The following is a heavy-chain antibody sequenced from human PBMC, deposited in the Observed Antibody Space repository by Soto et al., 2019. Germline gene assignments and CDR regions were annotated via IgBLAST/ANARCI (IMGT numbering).Heavy chain of an antibody. CDR3: ARDRGRGLYFGWLEDWVDP. J-gene: IGHJ5*02. V-gene: IGHV4-59*01. D-gene: IGHD3-9*01. CDR2: IYYSGST. Sequence: SETLSLTCTVSGGSISSYYWSWIRQPPGKGLEWIGDIYYSGSTNYNPSLKSRVTISVDTSKNQFSLKLSSVTAADTAVYYCARDRGRGLYFGWLEDWVDPWGQGTLVTVSS. CDR1: GGSISSYY.